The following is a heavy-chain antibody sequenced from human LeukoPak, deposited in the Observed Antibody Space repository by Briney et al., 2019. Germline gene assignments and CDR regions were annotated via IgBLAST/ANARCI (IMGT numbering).Heavy chain of an antibody. CDR1: GFTFSDHY. D-gene: IGHD3-22*01. CDR2: IRNKAKSYTT. V-gene: IGHV3-72*01. CDR3: ARGIGDYYPTPNWFDP. J-gene: IGHJ5*02. Sequence: PGGSLRLSCAASGFTFSDHYMDWVRQAPGKGLEWVGRIRNKAKSYTTEYAASVKGRFTISRDDSKNSLYLQMNSLKTEDTAVYYCARGIGDYYPTPNWFDPWGQGTLVTVSS.